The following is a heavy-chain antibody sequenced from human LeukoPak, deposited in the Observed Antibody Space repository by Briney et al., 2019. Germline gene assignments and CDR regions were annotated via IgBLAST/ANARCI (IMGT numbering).Heavy chain of an antibody. V-gene: IGHV4-59*01. D-gene: IGHD3-22*01. Sequence: PSETLSLTCTVSGGSISSYYWSWIRQPPGKGLEWIGYIYYSGSTNYNPSLRSRVTISVDMSKNQISLKLSSVTAADTAVYYCAREFWDSSGYYGFDYWGQGTLVTVSS. J-gene: IGHJ4*02. CDR3: AREFWDSSGYYGFDY. CDR1: GGSISSYY. CDR2: IYYSGST.